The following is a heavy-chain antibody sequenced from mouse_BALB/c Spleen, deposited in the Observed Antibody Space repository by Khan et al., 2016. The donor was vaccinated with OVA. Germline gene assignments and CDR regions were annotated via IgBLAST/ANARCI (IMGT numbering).Heavy chain of an antibody. D-gene: IGHD2-3*01. CDR3: ARDGSRYNYAMDY. CDR1: GYSITSDYA. J-gene: IGHJ4*01. CDR2: ISYSGST. Sequence: EVQLQESGPGLVKPSQSLSLTCTVTGYSITSDYAWNWIRQFPGNKLEWMGYISYSGSTNYNPALKSRTSITRDKSNNPFFLQLNSVTTEDTATNYCARDGSRYNYAMDYWGQGTSVTVSS. V-gene: IGHV3-2*02.